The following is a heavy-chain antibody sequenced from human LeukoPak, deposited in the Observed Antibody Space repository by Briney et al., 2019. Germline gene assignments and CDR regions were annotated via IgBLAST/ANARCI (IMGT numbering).Heavy chain of an antibody. D-gene: IGHD3-16*01. CDR2: ISSLTNDT. V-gene: IGHV3-48*01. CDR1: DSAFSNYT. Sequence: PGGSLRLSCVISDSAFSNYTMSWVRLPPGRGLEWVSSISSLTNDTYYADSLKGRFTISRYTAKNSLYLHMNRLRPEDTAIYYCTIRLDYWGLGVQVTVSS. J-gene: IGHJ4*02. CDR3: TIRLDY.